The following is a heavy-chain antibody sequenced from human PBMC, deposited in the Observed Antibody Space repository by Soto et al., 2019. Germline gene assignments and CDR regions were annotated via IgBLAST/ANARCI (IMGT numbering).Heavy chain of an antibody. CDR2: ISHRGTS. CDR1: GGSISSSHW. J-gene: IGHJ3*01. D-gene: IGHD3-9*01. V-gene: IGHV4-4*02. CDR3: ATGVITITSGAFDA. Sequence: QVQLQESGPGLVKPSGTLSLTCTVSGGSISSSHWWTWVRQSPRKGLEYIGEISHRGTSNSNPSPKTRVTLSVDKSKLHFSLALTSVAAADSAVYYWATGVITITSGAFDAWGQGSLVIVSS.